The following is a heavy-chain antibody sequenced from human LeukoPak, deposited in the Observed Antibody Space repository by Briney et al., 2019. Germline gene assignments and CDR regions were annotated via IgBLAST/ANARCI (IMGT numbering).Heavy chain of an antibody. D-gene: IGHD3-22*01. CDR1: GDSVSRSDSY. Sequence: SETLSLTCSVSGDSVSRSDSYWDWIRQPPGKGLEWIGTIYYSGRTYYSPSLKSRVTMSVDPSNNQFSLTLRPVTAADTAVYYCARRRYYDGSGYLEWGQGTLLSVST. CDR3: ARRRYYDGSGYLE. CDR2: IYYSGRT. V-gene: IGHV4-39*01. J-gene: IGHJ1*01.